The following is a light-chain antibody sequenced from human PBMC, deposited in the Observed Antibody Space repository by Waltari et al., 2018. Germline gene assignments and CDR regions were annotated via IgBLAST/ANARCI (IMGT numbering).Light chain of an antibody. V-gene: IGLV2-23*02. J-gene: IGLJ2*01. CDR2: EVS. CDR1: SSDVGSYNL. CDR3: CSYAGSSTVV. Sequence: QSALTQPASVSGSPGQSITLSCTGTSSDVGSYNLVSWYQQHPGKAPKLMIYEVSKRPSGVSNRFSGSKSGNTASLTISGLQAEDEADYYCCSYAGSSTVVFGGGTKLTVL.